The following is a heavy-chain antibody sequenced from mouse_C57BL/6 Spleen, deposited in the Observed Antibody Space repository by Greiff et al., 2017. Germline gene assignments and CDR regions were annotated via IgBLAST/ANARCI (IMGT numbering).Heavy chain of an antibody. V-gene: IGHV1-69*01. J-gene: IGHJ2*01. CDR2: IDPSDSYT. Sequence: QVQLQQPGAELVMPGASVKLSCKASGYTFTSYWMHWVKQRPGQGLEWIGEIDPSDSYTNYTQKFKGKSTLTVDKASSTAYMQLSSLTSEDSAVYYCARRLLRYYFDYWGQGTTLTVAS. CDR1: GYTFTSYW. D-gene: IGHD1-1*01. CDR3: ARRLLRYYFDY.